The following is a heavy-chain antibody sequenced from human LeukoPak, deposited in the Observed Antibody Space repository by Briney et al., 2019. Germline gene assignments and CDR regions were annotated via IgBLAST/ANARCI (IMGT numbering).Heavy chain of an antibody. CDR3: ARDRPGGYFDY. CDR1: EFTFTTYW. J-gene: IGHJ4*02. Sequence: QSGGSLRLSCAASEFTFTTYWLSWVRQAPGKGLEWVANMKEDGSESQYADSVKGRFTISRDNAKRSVYLQMNSLRAGDTAVYYCARDRPGGYFDYWGQGTLVTVSS. CDR2: MKEDGSES. V-gene: IGHV3-7*04. D-gene: IGHD3-16*01.